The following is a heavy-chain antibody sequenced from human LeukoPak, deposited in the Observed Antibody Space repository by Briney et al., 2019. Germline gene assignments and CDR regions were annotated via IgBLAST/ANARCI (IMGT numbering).Heavy chain of an antibody. D-gene: IGHD2-8*01. Sequence: PGGSLRLSCAASGFTFSSYAMSWVRQAPGKGLEWVSAIRADNSGTHHADSLKGRFTISRDSSKNTLYLQMNSLRAEDTAMYYCARDRLTNDAFDIWGQGTMVTVSS. CDR1: GFTFSSYA. CDR3: ARDRLTNDAFDI. V-gene: IGHV3-23*01. J-gene: IGHJ3*02. CDR2: IRADNSGT.